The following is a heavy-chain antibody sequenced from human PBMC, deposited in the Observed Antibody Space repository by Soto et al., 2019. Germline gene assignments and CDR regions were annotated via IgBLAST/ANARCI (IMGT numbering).Heavy chain of an antibody. CDR3: ARGRTYCSSTSCHGGYYYYYGMDV. CDR2: MNPNSGNT. Sequence: QVQLVQSGAEVKKPGASVKVSCKASGYTFTSYDINWVRQATGQGLEWMGWMNPNSGNTGYAQKFQGRVTKTRNTSISTAYMELSSLRSEDTAVYYCARGRTYCSSTSCHGGYYYYYGMDVWGQGTTVTVSS. D-gene: IGHD2-2*01. V-gene: IGHV1-8*01. CDR1: GYTFTSYD. J-gene: IGHJ6*02.